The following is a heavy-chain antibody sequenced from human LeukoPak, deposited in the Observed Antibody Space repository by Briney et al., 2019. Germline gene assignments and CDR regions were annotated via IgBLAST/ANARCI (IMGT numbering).Heavy chain of an antibody. D-gene: IGHD5-18*01. J-gene: IGHJ4*02. CDR2: ISSSSSTI. CDR1: GFTFSSYS. V-gene: IGHV3-48*01. CDR3: ARGNIVDTAMVYYFDY. Sequence: VGSLRLSCEASGFTFSSYSMNWVRQAPGKGLEWVSYISSSSSTIYYADSVKGRFTISRDNAKNSLYLQMNSLGAEDTAVYYCARGNIVDTAMVYYFDYWGQGTLVTVSS.